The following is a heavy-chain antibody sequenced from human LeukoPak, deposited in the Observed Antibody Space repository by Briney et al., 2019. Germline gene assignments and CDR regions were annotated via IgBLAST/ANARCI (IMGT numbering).Heavy chain of an antibody. CDR3: ARVSDSSGNFDY. D-gene: IGHD3-22*01. V-gene: IGHV1-69*02. J-gene: IGHJ4*02. Sequence: SVKVSCKASGGTFISYTISWVRQAPGQGLEWMGRIIPILGIANYAQKFQGRVTITADKSTSTAYMELSSLRSEDTAVYYCARVSDSSGNFDYWGQGTLVTVSS. CDR1: GGTFISYT. CDR2: IIPILGIA.